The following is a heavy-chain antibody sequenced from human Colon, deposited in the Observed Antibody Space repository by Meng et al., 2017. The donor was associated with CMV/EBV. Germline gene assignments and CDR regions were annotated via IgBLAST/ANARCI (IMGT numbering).Heavy chain of an antibody. V-gene: IGHV4-61*01. CDR1: GDSVSNSNYY. CDR2: IYYIYHRGTP. D-gene: IGHD2-2*01. Sequence: SETLSLTCNVSGDSVSNSNYYWSWIRQPPGKGLEFIGFIYYIYHRGTPNYNPALMSRATVSVDTSKNQFSLTLTSVTAADTAVYYCARGGAIVVPARYYYYGMDVWGQGTTVTVSS. J-gene: IGHJ6*02. CDR3: ARGGAIVVPARYYYYGMDV.